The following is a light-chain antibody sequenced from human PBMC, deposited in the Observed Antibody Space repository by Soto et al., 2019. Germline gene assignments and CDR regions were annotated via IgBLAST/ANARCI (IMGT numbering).Light chain of an antibody. CDR1: QGISNY. Sequence: IQMTQSPSSLSASLGDRVTITCRASQGISNYLAWYQQKPGKVPKLLIYAASTLQSGVPSRFSGSGSGTEFTLTISSLQPDDFATYYCQQYNIDWTFGQGTKVDIK. V-gene: IGKV1-27*01. CDR3: QQYNIDWT. J-gene: IGKJ1*01. CDR2: AAS.